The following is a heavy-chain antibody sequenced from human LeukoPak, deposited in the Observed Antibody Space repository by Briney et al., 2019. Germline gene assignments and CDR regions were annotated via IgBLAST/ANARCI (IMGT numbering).Heavy chain of an antibody. CDR1: GGSISSGGYY. Sequence: SETLSLTCTVSGGSISSGGYYWSWIRQHPGNGLEWIGYIYYSGSTYYNPSLKSRVTISVDTSKNQFSLKLSSVTAADTAVYYCARHRPLGVEPRYVMDVWGQGTTVTVSS. J-gene: IGHJ6*02. D-gene: IGHD3-16*01. CDR2: IYYSGST. V-gene: IGHV4-31*03. CDR3: ARHRPLGVEPRYVMDV.